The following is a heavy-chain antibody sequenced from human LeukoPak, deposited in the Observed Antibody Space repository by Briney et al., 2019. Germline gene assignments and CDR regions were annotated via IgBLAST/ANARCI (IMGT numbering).Heavy chain of an antibody. V-gene: IGHV4-59*01. CDR3: ARGVRSYGDYDY. CDR2: IYYSGST. D-gene: IGHD1-26*01. Sequence: SETLSLTCTVSGGSISSYYWNWIRQPPGKGLEWIGYIYYSGSTNYNPSLKSRVTISVDTSKNQFSLKLSSVTAADTAVYYCARGVRSYGDYDYWGQGTLVTVSS. CDR1: GGSISSYY. J-gene: IGHJ4*02.